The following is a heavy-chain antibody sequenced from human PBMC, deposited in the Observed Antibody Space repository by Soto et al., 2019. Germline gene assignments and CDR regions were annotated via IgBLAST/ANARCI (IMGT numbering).Heavy chain of an antibody. J-gene: IGHJ4*02. D-gene: IGHD3-10*01. V-gene: IGHV4-59*01. CDR3: ARRWSGTDY. Sequence: QVQLQESGPGLVKPSETLSLTCTVSGGSISIFYWNWIRQPPGKGLEWIGYVHYSGTTSYNPSLKSRASISLDTSKNQFSLRLTSVTAADTAVYYCARRWSGTDYWGQGTLVTVSS. CDR1: GGSISIFY. CDR2: VHYSGTT.